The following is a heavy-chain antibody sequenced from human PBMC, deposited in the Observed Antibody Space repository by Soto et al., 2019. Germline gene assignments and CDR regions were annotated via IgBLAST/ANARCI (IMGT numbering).Heavy chain of an antibody. J-gene: IGHJ4*02. D-gene: IGHD2-15*01. CDR1: GYTFTSYA. Sequence: ASVKVSCKASGYTFTSYAMHWVRQAPGQRLEWMGWINAGNGNTKYSQKFQGRVTITRDTSASTAYMELSSLRSEDTAVYYCAREYYCSGGSCYEYFDYWGQGTLVTSPQ. CDR2: INAGNGNT. CDR3: AREYYCSGGSCYEYFDY. V-gene: IGHV1-3*01.